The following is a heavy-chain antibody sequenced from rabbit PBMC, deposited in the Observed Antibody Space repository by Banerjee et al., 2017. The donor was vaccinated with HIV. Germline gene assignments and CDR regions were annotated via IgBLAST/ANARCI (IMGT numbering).Heavy chain of an antibody. CDR1: GFDFSSYY. CDR3: ARYASSSGYFNL. J-gene: IGHJ4*01. D-gene: IGHD1-1*01. V-gene: IGHV1S7*01. Sequence: QLVESGGGLVQPGGSLKLSCKASGFDFSSYYMSWVRQAPGKGLEWIGYIDPVFGSTYYASWVNGRFTISSHNAQNTLYLQLNSLTAADTATYFCARYASSSGYFNLWGPGTLVTVS. CDR2: IDPVFGST.